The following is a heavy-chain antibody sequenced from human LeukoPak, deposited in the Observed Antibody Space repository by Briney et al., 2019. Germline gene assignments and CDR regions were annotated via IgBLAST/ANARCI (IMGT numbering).Heavy chain of an antibody. CDR1: GFTFSSYG. V-gene: IGHV3-30*18. CDR3: AKDRAWYYDAFDI. Sequence: PGTSLRLSCAASGFTFSSYGMHWVRQAPGKGLEWVAVISYDGSNKYYADSVKGRFTISRDNSKNTLYLQMNSLRAEDTAVYYCAKDRAWYYDAFDIWGQGTMVTVSS. CDR2: ISYDGSNK. J-gene: IGHJ3*02. D-gene: IGHD2-15*01.